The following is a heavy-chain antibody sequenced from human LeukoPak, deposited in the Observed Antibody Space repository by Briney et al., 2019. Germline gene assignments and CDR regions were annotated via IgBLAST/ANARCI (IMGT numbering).Heavy chain of an antibody. V-gene: IGHV1-69*04. Sequence: SVKVSCKTSGDTFSSYGISWVRQAPEQGLEWMGRIIPIVGSTNYAEKLQGRVTITADKSTSTVYMELSSLRSEDTAVYYCARHYGGLDDYWGQGTLIIVSS. CDR2: IIPIVGST. CDR3: ARHYGGLDDY. J-gene: IGHJ4*02. CDR1: GDTFSSYG. D-gene: IGHD4-23*01.